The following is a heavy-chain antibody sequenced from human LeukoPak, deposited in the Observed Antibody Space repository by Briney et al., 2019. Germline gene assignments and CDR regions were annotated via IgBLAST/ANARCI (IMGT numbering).Heavy chain of an antibody. Sequence: ASVKVSCKASGYTFTGYYMHWVRQAPGQGLEWIGWINPNSGGTNYAQKFQGRVTMTRDTSISTAYMELSRLRSDDTAVYYCARDREDIVVVFDPWGQGTLVTVSS. CDR1: GYTFTGYY. J-gene: IGHJ5*02. CDR2: INPNSGGT. D-gene: IGHD2-15*01. CDR3: ARDREDIVVVFDP. V-gene: IGHV1-2*02.